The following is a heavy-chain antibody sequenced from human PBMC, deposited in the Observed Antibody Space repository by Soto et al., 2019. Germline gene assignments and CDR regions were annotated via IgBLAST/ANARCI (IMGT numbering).Heavy chain of an antibody. CDR3: ARVVDSGYYPDC. CDR1: GFTFSDYY. CDR2: ISSSGSTI. Sequence: QVQLVESGGGLVKPGGSLRLSCAASGFTFSDYYMSWIRQAPGKGLEWVSYISSSGSTIYYADSVKGRFTISRDSAKNSLYRQMNGLRAEDAAVYFFARVVDSGYYPDCWGQGTLVTVSS. V-gene: IGHV3-11*01. D-gene: IGHD3-22*01. J-gene: IGHJ4*02.